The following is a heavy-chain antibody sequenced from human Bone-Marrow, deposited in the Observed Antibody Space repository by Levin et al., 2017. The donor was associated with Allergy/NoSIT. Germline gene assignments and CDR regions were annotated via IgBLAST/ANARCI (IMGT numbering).Heavy chain of an antibody. V-gene: IGHV3-48*01. CDR3: ARDDYVWESDY. D-gene: IGHD3-16*01. Sequence: SCAASGFTFSSYRMNWVRQAPGKGLEWVSSISGGSSTIYYADSVKGRFTISRDNAKNSLYLQMNSLRAEDTAVYYCARDDYVWESDYWGQGTLVTVSS. J-gene: IGHJ4*02. CDR2: ISGGSSTI. CDR1: GFTFSSYR.